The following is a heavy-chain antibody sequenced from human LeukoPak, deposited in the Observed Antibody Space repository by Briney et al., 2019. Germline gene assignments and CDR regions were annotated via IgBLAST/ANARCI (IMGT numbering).Heavy chain of an antibody. CDR2: ISYNGSNT. J-gene: IGHJ4*02. D-gene: IGHD6-13*01. CDR3: AKDAAGPEY. CDR1: GFTFSSYG. V-gene: IGHV3-30*18. Sequence: GGSLRLSCAASGFTFSSYGMHWVRQAPGKGLEWVALISYNGSNTYYADSVKGRFTISRDNSKKTLYLQMNSLRAEDTAVYYCAKDAAGPEYWGQGTLVTVSS.